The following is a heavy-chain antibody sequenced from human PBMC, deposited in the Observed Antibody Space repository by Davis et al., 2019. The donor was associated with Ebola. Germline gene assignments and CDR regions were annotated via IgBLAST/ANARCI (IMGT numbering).Heavy chain of an antibody. CDR2: ISYDGSNK. CDR3: AKDRFNIEYFQH. Sequence: GESLKISCAASGFTFSSYGMHWVRQAPGKGLEWVAVISYDGSNKYYADSVKGRFTISRDNSKNTLYLQMNSLRAEDTAVYYCAKDRFNIEYFQHWGQGTLVTVSS. CDR1: GFTFSSYG. J-gene: IGHJ1*01. D-gene: IGHD3-3*01. V-gene: IGHV3-30*18.